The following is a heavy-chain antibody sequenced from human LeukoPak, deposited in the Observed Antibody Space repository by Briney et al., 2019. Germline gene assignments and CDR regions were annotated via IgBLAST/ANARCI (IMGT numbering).Heavy chain of an antibody. CDR1: GGSISSYF. J-gene: IGHJ4*02. Sequence: SETLSLTCTVSGGSISSYFWSWIRPPPGKGLEWIGYIYYIGSTNYNPSLKSRVTISVDTSKNQFSLQLSSVTAADTAVYYCARAEGGVGATGFDYWGQGTLVTVSS. D-gene: IGHD1-26*01. CDR2: IYYIGST. V-gene: IGHV4-59*01. CDR3: ARAEGGVGATGFDY.